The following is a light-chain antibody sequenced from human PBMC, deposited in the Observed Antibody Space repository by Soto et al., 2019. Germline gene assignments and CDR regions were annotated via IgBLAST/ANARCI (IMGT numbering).Light chain of an antibody. J-gene: IGKJ5*01. Sequence: IQMPQSPSSLSASVGDRVPITCQASQNINNYLNWYQQKPGRAPKLLIYDASNLEAGVPSRFRGSGSGTDFTFTISRLQPEDIATYYCQQYENLPTFGQGTRLEIK. V-gene: IGKV1-33*01. CDR2: DAS. CDR3: QQYENLPT. CDR1: QNINNY.